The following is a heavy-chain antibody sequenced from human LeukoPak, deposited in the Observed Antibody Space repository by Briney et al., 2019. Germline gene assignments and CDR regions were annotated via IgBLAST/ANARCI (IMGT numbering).Heavy chain of an antibody. CDR1: GGSISSGDYY. CDR2: IYYSGST. V-gene: IGHV4-61*08. CDR3: ARHRYCSSTSCYRGSWFDP. Sequence: ASETLSLTCTVSGGSISSGDYYWSWIRQPPGKGLEWIGYIYYSGSTNYNPSLKSRVTISVDTSKNQFSLKLSSVTAADTAVYYCARHRYCSSTSCYRGSWFDPWGQGTLVTVSS. J-gene: IGHJ5*02. D-gene: IGHD2-2*02.